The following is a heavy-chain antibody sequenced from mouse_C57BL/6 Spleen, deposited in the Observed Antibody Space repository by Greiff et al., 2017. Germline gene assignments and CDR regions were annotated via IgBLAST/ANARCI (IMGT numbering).Heavy chain of an antibody. Sequence: EVQLQQSVAELVRPGASVKLSCTASGFNIKNTYMHWVKQRPEQGLEWIGRIDPANGNTKYAPKFQGKATITADTSSNTAYLQLSSLTSEDTALDYCARRDYGSSYPMDYWGQGTSVTVSS. J-gene: IGHJ4*01. CDR1: GFNIKNTY. CDR3: ARRDYGSSYPMDY. D-gene: IGHD1-1*01. CDR2: IDPANGNT. V-gene: IGHV14-3*01.